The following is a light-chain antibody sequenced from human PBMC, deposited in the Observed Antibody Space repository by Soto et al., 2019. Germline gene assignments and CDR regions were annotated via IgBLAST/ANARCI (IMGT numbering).Light chain of an antibody. CDR3: ATWDDSLGGPV. CDR2: RDN. Sequence: QSVLTQTPSVSGTPGQRGNISCSGSSSNIGRNYVYWYHQFPGTAPKLLIYRDNERPSGVPDRFSGSKSGTSASLAISGLRSGDEADYHCATWDDSLGGPVFGGGTKLTVL. V-gene: IGLV1-47*01. CDR1: SSNIGRNY. J-gene: IGLJ2*01.